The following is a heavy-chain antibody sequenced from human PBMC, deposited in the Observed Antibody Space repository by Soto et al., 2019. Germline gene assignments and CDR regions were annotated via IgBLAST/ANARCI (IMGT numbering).Heavy chain of an antibody. Sequence: SVKVSCKASGGTFSSYAFGWVRQAPGQGLEWMGGIIPLFGAANYAQKFQGRVTMTADESTTTVYMELTSLRSEDTAAYYCAKSRGGHYYYGMDVWGQGTTVTVSS. CDR2: IIPLFGAA. J-gene: IGHJ6*02. D-gene: IGHD6-25*01. V-gene: IGHV1-69*13. CDR1: GGTFSSYA. CDR3: AKSRGGHYYYGMDV.